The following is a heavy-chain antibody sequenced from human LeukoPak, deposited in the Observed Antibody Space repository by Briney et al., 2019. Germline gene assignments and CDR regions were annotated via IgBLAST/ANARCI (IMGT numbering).Heavy chain of an antibody. CDR1: GFTFSSYG. J-gene: IGHJ4*02. D-gene: IGHD5-18*01. CDR3: ARDRGGSGYSYAYYFDY. CDR2: IWYDGSNK. V-gene: IGHV3-33*01. Sequence: GGSLRLSCAASGFTFSSYGMHWVRQAPGKGLEWVAVIWYDGSNKYYADSVKGRFTISRDNSKNTLYLQVNSLRAEDTAVYYCARDRGGSGYSYAYYFDYWGQGTLVTVSS.